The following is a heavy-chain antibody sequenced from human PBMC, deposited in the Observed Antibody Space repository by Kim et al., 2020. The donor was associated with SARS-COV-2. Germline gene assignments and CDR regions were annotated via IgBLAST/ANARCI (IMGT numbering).Heavy chain of an antibody. D-gene: IGHD3-9*01. CDR3: ARGSDWPPPSYGMDV. CDR1: GYSLSMYY. Sequence: ASVKVSCKASGYSLSMYYMHWVRQAPGQGLEWMGILNPTAGSTYYAQKFQGRVTVTRDTSTSTVFMELSSLRADDTAVYYFARGSDWPPPSYGMDVWGQGTTVIVSS. J-gene: IGHJ6*02. V-gene: IGHV1-46*01. CDR2: LNPTAGST.